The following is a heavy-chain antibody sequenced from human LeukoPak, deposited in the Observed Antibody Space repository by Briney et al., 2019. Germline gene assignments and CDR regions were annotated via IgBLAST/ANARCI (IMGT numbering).Heavy chain of an antibody. J-gene: IGHJ5*02. Sequence: PSETLSLTCTVSGGSISSYYWSWIRQPPGKGLEWIGYIYYSGSTNYNPSLKSRVTISVDTSKNQFSLKLSSVTAADTAVYYCARELRDFWSGYPCFNWFDPWGQGTLVTVSS. CDR3: ARELRDFWSGYPCFNWFDP. CDR1: GGSISSYY. CDR2: IYYSGST. V-gene: IGHV4-59*01. D-gene: IGHD3-3*01.